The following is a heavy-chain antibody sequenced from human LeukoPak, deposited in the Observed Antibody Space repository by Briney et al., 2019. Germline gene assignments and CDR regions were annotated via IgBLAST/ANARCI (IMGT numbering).Heavy chain of an antibody. CDR1: GFIFRNFG. V-gene: IGHV3-33*01. D-gene: IGHD3-10*01. J-gene: IGHJ4*02. Sequence: GGSLRLSCTASGFIFRNFGFHWVRQAPGKGLEWLAVIWSEGTIQLYADSAKGRFTISKDDLKNTLYLQMNSLRVEDTAIYYCARDYKTGHTDYWGQGTLVTVSS. CDR3: ARDYKTGHTDY. CDR2: IWSEGTIQ.